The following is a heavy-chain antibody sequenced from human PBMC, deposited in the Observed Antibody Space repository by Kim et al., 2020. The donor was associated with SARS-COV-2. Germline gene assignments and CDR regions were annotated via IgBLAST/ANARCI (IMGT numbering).Heavy chain of an antibody. V-gene: IGHV3-64D*06. D-gene: IGHD6-13*01. CDR2: ISSNGGST. CDR3: VKDGGSAYSSSWYEAGFWPDP. J-gene: IGHJ5*02. CDR1: GFTFSSYA. Sequence: GGSLRLSCSASGFTFSSYAMHWVRQAPGKGLEYVSAISSNGGSTYYADSVKGRFTISRDNSKNTLYLQMSSLRAEDTAVYYCVKDGGSAYSSSWYEAGFWPDPWGQGTLVTVSS.